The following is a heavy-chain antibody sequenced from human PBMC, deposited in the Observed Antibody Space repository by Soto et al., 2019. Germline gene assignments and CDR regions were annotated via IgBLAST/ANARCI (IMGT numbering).Heavy chain of an antibody. J-gene: IGHJ6*02. CDR1: GGSLSGYY. V-gene: IGHV4-30-4*01. CDR3: ARDRATFPYYGMDV. Sequence: TLSLTCAVYGGSLSGYYWSWIRQPPGKGLEWIGYIYYSGSTYYNPSLKSRVTISVDTSKNQFSLKLSSVTAADTAVYYCARDRATFPYYGMDVWGQGTTVTVSS. CDR2: IYYSGST.